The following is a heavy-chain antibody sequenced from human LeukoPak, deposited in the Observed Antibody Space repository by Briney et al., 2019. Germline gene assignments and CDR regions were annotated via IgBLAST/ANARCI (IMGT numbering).Heavy chain of an antibody. CDR3: ARGGTIFGVVIGGYYYYGMDV. D-gene: IGHD3-3*01. CDR1: GYTFTSYG. Sequence: ASVKVSCKASGYTFTSYGISWVRQAPGQRLEWMGWISAYNGNTNYAQKLQGRVTMTTDTSTSTAYMELRSLRSDDTAVYYCARGGTIFGVVIGGYYYYGMDVWGQGTTVTVSS. J-gene: IGHJ6*02. V-gene: IGHV1-18*01. CDR2: ISAYNGNT.